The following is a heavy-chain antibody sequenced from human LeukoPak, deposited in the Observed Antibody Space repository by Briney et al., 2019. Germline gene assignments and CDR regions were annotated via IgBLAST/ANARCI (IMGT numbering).Heavy chain of an antibody. CDR2: ISAYNGNT. CDR3: ARGQQWLVALDY. D-gene: IGHD6-19*01. V-gene: IGHV1-18*01. J-gene: IGHJ4*02. Sequence: MGWISAYNGNTNYAQKLQGRVTMTTDTSTSTAYMELRSLRSDDTAVYYCARGQQWLVALDYWGQGTLVTVSS.